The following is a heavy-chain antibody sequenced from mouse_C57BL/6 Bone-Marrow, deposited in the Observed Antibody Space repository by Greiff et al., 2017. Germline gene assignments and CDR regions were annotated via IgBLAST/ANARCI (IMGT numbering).Heavy chain of an antibody. CDR2: ISSGGSYP. D-gene: IGHD2-4*01. CDR1: GFTFSSYG. Sequence: EVKLVESGGDLVKPGGSLKLSCAASGFTFSSYGMSWVRQTPDKRLEWVATISSGGSYPYYPDSVKGRFTISRDNAKNTLYLQMSSLKSEDTAMYYCARRGTTMITRAMDYWGQGTSVTVSS. V-gene: IGHV5-6*02. CDR3: ARRGTTMITRAMDY. J-gene: IGHJ4*01.